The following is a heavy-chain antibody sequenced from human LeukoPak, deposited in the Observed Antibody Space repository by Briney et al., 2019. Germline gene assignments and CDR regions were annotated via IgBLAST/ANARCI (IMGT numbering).Heavy chain of an antibody. D-gene: IGHD3-16*01. CDR2: IHISGRK. J-gene: IGHJ4*02. CDR3: AKNPTASFGRGSKYDFDY. CDR1: GLIVSSNY. Sequence: GGSLRLSCAASGLIVSSNYMSWVRQAPGKGLEWVSLIHISGRKYYADSVKGRFTISRDNSKNTLYLQMNSLRAETTAVYYCAKNPTASFGRGSKYDFDYWGQGTLVTVSS. V-gene: IGHV3-66*01.